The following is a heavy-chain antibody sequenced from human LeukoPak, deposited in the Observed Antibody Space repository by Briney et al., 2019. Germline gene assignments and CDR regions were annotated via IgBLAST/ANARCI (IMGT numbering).Heavy chain of an antibody. CDR3: ARDTYGGNRPFDY. CDR1: GGTFSSYA. D-gene: IGHD4/OR15-4a*01. V-gene: IGHV1-69*05. J-gene: IGHJ4*02. Sequence: SSVKVSCKASGGTFSSYAISWVRQAPGQGLVWMGRIIPIFGTANYAQKFQGRVTITTDESTSTAYMELSSLRSEDTAVYYCARDTYGGNRPFDYWGQGTLVTVSS. CDR2: IIPIFGTA.